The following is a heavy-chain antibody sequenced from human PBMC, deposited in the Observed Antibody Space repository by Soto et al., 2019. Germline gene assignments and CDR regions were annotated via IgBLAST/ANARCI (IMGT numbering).Heavy chain of an antibody. CDR2: ISGSGGST. V-gene: IGHV3-23*01. D-gene: IGHD3-22*01. Sequence: WWSLRLSCAASVFTCSSYAMSWFRQAPGKGLEWVSAISGSGGSTYYADSVKGRFTISRDNSKNTLYLQMNSLRAEDTAVYYCAKVATYYYDSSFFDYWGQGTLVTVSS. CDR3: AKVATYYYDSSFFDY. CDR1: VFTCSSYA. J-gene: IGHJ4*02.